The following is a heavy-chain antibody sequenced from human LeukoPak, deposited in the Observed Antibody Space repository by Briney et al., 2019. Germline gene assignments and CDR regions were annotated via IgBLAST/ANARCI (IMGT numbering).Heavy chain of an antibody. CDR2: ISGSGDGA. Sequence: GGSLRLSCAVSGFTFSAYYMTWIRQAPGKGLQWVSLISGSGDGAHYADSVKGRFTISRDNSKNTVYLQMTNLIAEDTAVYYCAKGYIQLWWFDYWGQGTLVTVSS. CDR1: GFTFSAYY. J-gene: IGHJ4*02. V-gene: IGHV3-23*01. CDR3: AKGYIQLWWFDY. D-gene: IGHD2-21*01.